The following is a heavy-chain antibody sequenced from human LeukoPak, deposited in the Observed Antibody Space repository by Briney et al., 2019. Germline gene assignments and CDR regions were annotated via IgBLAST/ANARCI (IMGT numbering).Heavy chain of an antibody. CDR3: ASGRQLGY. D-gene: IGHD3-16*01. CDR1: GFIFSSYW. Sequence: GGSLRLSCAASGFIFSSYWMSWVRQAPGKGLEGVANIKQDGSEKYYVDSVKGRLTISRDNAKNSLYLQMNSLRAEDTALYYCASGRQLGYWGQGTLVTVSS. CDR2: IKQDGSEK. J-gene: IGHJ4*02. V-gene: IGHV3-7*01.